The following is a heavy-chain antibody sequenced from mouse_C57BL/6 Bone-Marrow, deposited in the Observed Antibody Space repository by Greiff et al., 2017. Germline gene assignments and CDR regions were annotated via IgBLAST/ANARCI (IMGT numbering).Heavy chain of an antibody. J-gene: IGHJ2*01. CDR2: IYPGDGDT. V-gene: IGHV1-82*01. CDR3: ASPYYYGSSPFDY. CDR1: GYAFSSSW. Sequence: LEESGPELVKPGASVKISCKASGYAFSSSWMNWVKQRPGKGLEWIGRIYPGDGDTNYNGKFKGKATLTADKSSSTAYMQLSSLTSEDSAVYFCASPYYYGSSPFDYWGQGTTLTVSS. D-gene: IGHD1-1*01.